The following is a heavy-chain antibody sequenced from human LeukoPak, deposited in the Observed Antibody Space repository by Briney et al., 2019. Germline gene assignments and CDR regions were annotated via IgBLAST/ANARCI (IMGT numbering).Heavy chain of an antibody. CDR3: AELGITMIGGV. V-gene: IGHV3-7*01. Sequence: GGSLRLSCAASGFTFSNAWMSWVRQVPGKGLEWLANIKQDGSEKTYVDSVKGRFTIFRDNAKNLLYLQMNSLRAEDTAVYYCAELGITMIGGVWGKGTTVTISS. J-gene: IGHJ6*04. CDR1: GFTFSNAW. CDR2: IKQDGSEK. D-gene: IGHD3-10*02.